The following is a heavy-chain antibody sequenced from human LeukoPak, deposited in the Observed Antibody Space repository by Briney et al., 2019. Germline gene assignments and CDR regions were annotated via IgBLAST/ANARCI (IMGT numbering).Heavy chain of an antibody. CDR2: IYTSGST. J-gene: IGHJ1*01. CDR1: GYSISSAYY. V-gene: IGHV4-61*02. Sequence: KPSETLSLTCTVSGYSISSAYYWGWIRQPAGKGLEWIGRIYTSGSTNYNPSLKSRVTISVDTSKNQFSLKLSSVTAADTAVYYCAGTPYSSSWEGYFQHWGQGTLVTVSS. D-gene: IGHD6-13*01. CDR3: AGTPYSSSWEGYFQH.